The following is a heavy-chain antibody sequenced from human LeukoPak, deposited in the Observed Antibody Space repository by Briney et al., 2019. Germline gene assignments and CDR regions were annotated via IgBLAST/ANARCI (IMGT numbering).Heavy chain of an antibody. CDR1: GFTFSRYS. CDR3: ARDRDLSYYYMDV. Sequence: GGSLRLSCTASGFTFSRYSMNWVRQAPGKGLEWISYISSSSSTIYYADSVKGRLTVSRDNAKNSLYLQMNSLRAEDTAIYYCARDRDLSYYYMDVWGKGTTVTVFS. J-gene: IGHJ6*03. V-gene: IGHV3-48*01. CDR2: ISSSSSTI.